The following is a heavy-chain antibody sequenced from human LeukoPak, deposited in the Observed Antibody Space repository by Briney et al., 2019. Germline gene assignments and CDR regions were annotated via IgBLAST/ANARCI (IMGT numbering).Heavy chain of an antibody. CDR1: GGSISSYY. J-gene: IGHJ6*03. CDR2: IYTSGST. D-gene: IGHD1-26*01. Sequence: PSETLSLTCTVSGGSISSYYWSWIRQPAGKGLEWPRRIYTSGSTNYNPSLKSRVTMSVDTSKNQFSLKLSSVTAADTAVYYCARGSYRAHYYYYYYMDVWGKGTTVTISS. V-gene: IGHV4-4*07. CDR3: ARGSYRAHYYYYYYMDV.